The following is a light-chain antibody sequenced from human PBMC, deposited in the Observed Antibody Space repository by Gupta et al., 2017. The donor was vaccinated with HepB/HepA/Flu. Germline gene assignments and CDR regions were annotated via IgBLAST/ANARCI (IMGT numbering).Light chain of an antibody. CDR2: GVS. V-gene: IGKV3-15*01. J-gene: IGKJ2*01. CDR3: QQYNNWPPFT. CDR1: QSVGTN. Sequence: EIMLTQSPATLSVSPGESATLSCRASQSVGTNLAWYQQKPGQSPRLLIYGVSTRATGIPARFSGSGSGTEFTLTISSLQSEDFAIYHCQQYNNWPPFTFGQGTKLEIK.